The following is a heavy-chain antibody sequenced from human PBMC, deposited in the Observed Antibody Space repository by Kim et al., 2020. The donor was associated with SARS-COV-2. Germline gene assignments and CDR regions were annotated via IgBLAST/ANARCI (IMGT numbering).Heavy chain of an antibody. Sequence: AQKFQGRVTMTRDTSTSTVYMELSSLRSEDTAVYYCARDRGRITGTAFDYWGQGTLVTVSS. J-gene: IGHJ4*02. CDR3: ARDRGRITGTAFDY. V-gene: IGHV1-46*01. D-gene: IGHD1-20*01.